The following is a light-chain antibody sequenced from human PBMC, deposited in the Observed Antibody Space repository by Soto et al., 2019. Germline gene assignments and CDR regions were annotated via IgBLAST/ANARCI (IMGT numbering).Light chain of an antibody. CDR3: QQYGDSSWT. V-gene: IGKV3-20*01. CDR2: ASS. J-gene: IGKJ1*01. Sequence: EIVLTQSPGTLSSSPGERATLSCRASQSVSSSYLAWYQHKPGQAPRLLIYASSSRATGIPDRFGGSGSGTDFTLTISRLEPEDFAVYYCQQYGDSSWTFGQGTTVEIK. CDR1: QSVSSSY.